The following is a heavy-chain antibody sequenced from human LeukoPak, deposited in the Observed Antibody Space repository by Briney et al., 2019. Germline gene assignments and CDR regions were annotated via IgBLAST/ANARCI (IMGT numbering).Heavy chain of an antibody. CDR1: GYTFSSYG. CDR2: ISVYNGNT. V-gene: IGHV1-18*01. J-gene: IGHJ4*02. D-gene: IGHD3-16*02. CDR3: ARDQYDSVWDSHRPYFDY. Sequence: ASVKVSCKASGYTFSSYGISWVRQAPGQGLEWMGWISVYNGNTKYAQKFQGRVTMTTDTFTSTAYMEVTCLRSDDTAVYYCARDQYDSVWDSHRPYFDYWGQGTLVTVSS.